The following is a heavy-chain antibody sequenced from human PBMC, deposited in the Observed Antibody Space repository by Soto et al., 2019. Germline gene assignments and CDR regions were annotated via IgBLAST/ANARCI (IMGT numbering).Heavy chain of an antibody. V-gene: IGHV3-23*01. D-gene: IGHD3-10*01. CDR1: GVTFTSYA. Sequence: GVLRLSCAASGVTFTSYAMTWVRQVPGEGLQWVSSISKSGDSTYYADSVKGRFTTSRDNSKNTLYLQMNSLRAEDTAIYYCAKGSFGFDYWGQGTLVTVSS. CDR2: ISKSGDST. J-gene: IGHJ4*02. CDR3: AKGSFGFDY.